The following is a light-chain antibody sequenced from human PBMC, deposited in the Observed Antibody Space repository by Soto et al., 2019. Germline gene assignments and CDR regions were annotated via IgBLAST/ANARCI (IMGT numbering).Light chain of an antibody. CDR3: QQYGTSPRT. Sequence: EIVLTQSPGTLSLSPGERATLSCRASQSVGSSYLAWYQQKPGQAPRLLIYGASSRATAIPDRFSGSGSGTDFTLTISRLEPEDFAVYYCQQYGTSPRTFGQGTKGDIK. V-gene: IGKV3-20*01. CDR1: QSVGSSY. J-gene: IGKJ1*01. CDR2: GAS.